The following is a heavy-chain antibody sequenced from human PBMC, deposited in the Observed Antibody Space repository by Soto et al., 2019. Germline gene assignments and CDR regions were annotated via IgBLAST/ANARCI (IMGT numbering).Heavy chain of an antibody. D-gene: IGHD2-8*01. Sequence: SETLSLTCAVYGGSFSGYYWSWIRQPPGKGLEWIGEFNHSGSTNYNPSLKSRFTISVDTSKNQFSLKLSSVTAADTAVYYCARGTGGYCTNGVCYGAYYYGMDVWGQGTTVTAP. CDR3: ARGTGGYCTNGVCYGAYYYGMDV. CDR2: FNHSGST. CDR1: GGSFSGYY. V-gene: IGHV4-34*01. J-gene: IGHJ6*02.